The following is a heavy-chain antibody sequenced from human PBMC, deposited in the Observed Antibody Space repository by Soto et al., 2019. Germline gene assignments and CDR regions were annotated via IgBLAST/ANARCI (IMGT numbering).Heavy chain of an antibody. V-gene: IGHV3-23*01. J-gene: IGHJ4*02. Sequence: EVQLLESGGGLVQPGGSLRLSCAASGFTFSSYAMSWVRQAPGKGLEWVSAISGSGGSTYYADSVKGRFTISRDNSKNTLYLQMNSLRAEDTAVYYCAKVSRDCSGGSCYSGSDYWGQGTLVTVSS. CDR3: AKVSRDCSGGSCYSGSDY. D-gene: IGHD2-15*01. CDR2: ISGSGGST. CDR1: GFTFSSYA.